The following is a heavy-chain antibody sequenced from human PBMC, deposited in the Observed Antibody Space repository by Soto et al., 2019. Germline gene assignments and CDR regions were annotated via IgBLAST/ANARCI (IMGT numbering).Heavy chain of an antibody. Sequence: EVQLLESGGGLVQPGGSLRLSCAASGFSFSSYAMSWVRQAPGKGLEWVSVVIGSGGSTYYTDSVKGRFTISRDNSNNMLYLLMTSLRAEDTARYYCATDAASYATWFDYWGQGTLVSVSS. CDR1: GFSFSSYA. D-gene: IGHD3-16*01. CDR2: VIGSGGST. CDR3: ATDAASYATWFDY. J-gene: IGHJ4*02. V-gene: IGHV3-23*01.